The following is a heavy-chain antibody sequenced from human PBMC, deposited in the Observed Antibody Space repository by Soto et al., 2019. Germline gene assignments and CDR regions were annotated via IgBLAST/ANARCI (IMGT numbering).Heavy chain of an antibody. Sequence: QVQLVQSGAEVKKPGSSVTVSCKASGGTFSSYTISWVRQAPGQGLEWMGGIIPIFGTANYAQKFQGRVTITADESTSTAYMELSSLRSEDTAVYYCARGNHRWLQLWYFDLGGRGTRVTVSS. J-gene: IGHJ2*01. CDR2: IIPIFGTA. CDR1: GGTFSSYT. CDR3: ARGNHRWLQLWYFDL. V-gene: IGHV1-69*12. D-gene: IGHD5-12*01.